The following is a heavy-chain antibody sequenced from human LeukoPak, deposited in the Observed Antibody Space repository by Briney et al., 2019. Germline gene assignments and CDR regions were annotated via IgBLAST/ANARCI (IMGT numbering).Heavy chain of an antibody. CDR3: ARQPCSGGSCHRYFDS. Sequence: ASVKVSCKPSGGTFSNYTISWVRQAPGQGLEWMGIINPSGGSTTYAQKFQGRVIMTGDTSTSTVYMELRSLRSEDTAVYYCARQPCSGGSCHRYFDSWGPGTLVTVSS. CDR1: GGTFSNYT. V-gene: IGHV1-46*01. CDR2: INPSGGST. J-gene: IGHJ4*02. D-gene: IGHD2-15*01.